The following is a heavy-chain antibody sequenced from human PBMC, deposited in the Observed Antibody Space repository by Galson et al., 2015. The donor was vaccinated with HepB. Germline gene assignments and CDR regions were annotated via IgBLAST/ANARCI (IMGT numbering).Heavy chain of an antibody. CDR1: GYSFTSYW. CDR3: ARSPKYNYGQTLGY. D-gene: IGHD5-18*01. CDR2: IDPSDSYT. V-gene: IGHV5-10-1*01. J-gene: IGHJ4*02. Sequence: QSGAEVKKPGESLRISCKGSGYSFTSYWINWVRQMPGKGLELMGRIDPSDSYTKYSPSFQGHVTISADKSINTAYLQWSSLKASDTTMYYCARSPKYNYGQTLGYWGQGTLVTVSS.